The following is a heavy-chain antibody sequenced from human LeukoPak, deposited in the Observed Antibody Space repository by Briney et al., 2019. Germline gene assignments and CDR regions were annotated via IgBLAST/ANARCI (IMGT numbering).Heavy chain of an antibody. D-gene: IGHD6-19*01. J-gene: IGHJ4*02. V-gene: IGHV4-34*01. CDR2: INHSGST. CDR3: ARDDGYSSGWGYFDY. CDR1: GGSFSGYY. Sequence: SETLSLTCAVYGGSFSGYYWSWIRQPPGKGLEWIGEINHSGSTNYNPSLKSRVTISVDTSKNQFSLKLSSVTAADTAVYYCARDDGYSSGWGYFDYWGQGTLVTVSS.